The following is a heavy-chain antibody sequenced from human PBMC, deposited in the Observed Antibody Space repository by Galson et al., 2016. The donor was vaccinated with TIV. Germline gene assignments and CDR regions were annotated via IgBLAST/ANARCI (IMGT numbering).Heavy chain of an antibody. D-gene: IGHD4-17*01. V-gene: IGHV1-18*04. CDR1: GYNFSSYS. CDR2: ISGYSGNT. J-gene: IGHJ4*02. CDR3: ARGATVTPYSFFGY. Sequence: SVKVSCKASGYNFSSYSINWVRQAPGQGLEWMGWISGYSGNTNYAQTFQGRVTMTTDTSTGTAYMELWSLSSDEPAVYYCARGATVTPYSFFGYWGQGTLVTVFS.